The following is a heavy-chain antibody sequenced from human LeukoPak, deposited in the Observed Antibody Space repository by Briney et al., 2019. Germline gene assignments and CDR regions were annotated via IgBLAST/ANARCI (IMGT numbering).Heavy chain of an antibody. CDR3: ARRVYDQYNFFDP. Sequence: GESLKISCKGSGYIFTNYWIAWVRQMPGRGLEWMGTIFPGDSFSINSPSFQGQVTISADKSISTAYLQWSNLKASDTAMYYCARRVYDQYNFFDPWGQGTLVTVSS. CDR1: GYIFTNYW. J-gene: IGHJ5*02. V-gene: IGHV5-51*01. CDR2: IFPGDSFS. D-gene: IGHD5/OR15-5a*01.